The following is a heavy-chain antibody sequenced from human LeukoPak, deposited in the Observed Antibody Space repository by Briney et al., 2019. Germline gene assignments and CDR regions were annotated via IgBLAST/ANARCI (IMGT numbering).Heavy chain of an antibody. V-gene: IGHV3-30*18. CDR2: ISYDGSNK. D-gene: IGHD3-3*01. J-gene: IGHJ4*02. CDR3: AKDFSSYYDFWSGLYGDYFDY. CDR1: GFTFSSYG. Sequence: AGGSLRLSCAASGFTFSSYGMHWVRQAPGKGLEWVAVISYDGSNKYYADSVKGRFTISRDNSKTTLYLQMNSLRAEDTAVYYCAKDFSSYYDFWSGLYGDYFDYWGQGTLVTVSS.